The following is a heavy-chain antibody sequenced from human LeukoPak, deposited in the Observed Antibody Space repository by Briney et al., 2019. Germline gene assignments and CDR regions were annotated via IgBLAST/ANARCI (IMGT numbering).Heavy chain of an antibody. CDR3: ARHNSGWYAARGGRQLDY. CDR2: ITGDGSSS. J-gene: IGHJ4*02. CDR1: GFTFTNYA. V-gene: IGHV3-23*01. D-gene: IGHD6-19*01. Sequence: PGGSLRLSCASSGFTFTNYAMSWVRQAPGKGLEWVSTITGDGSSSYYADSVKGRFTISRDNSKNTVYLQMNRLRAEDTAVYYCARHNSGWYAARGGRQLDYWGQGTLVTVSS.